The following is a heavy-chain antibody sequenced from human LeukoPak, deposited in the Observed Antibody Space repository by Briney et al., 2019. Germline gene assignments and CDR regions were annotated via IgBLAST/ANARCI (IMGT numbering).Heavy chain of an antibody. CDR2: ISGSGGST. V-gene: IGHV3-23*01. Sequence: GGSLRLSCAASGFTFSSYAMSWVRQAPGKGLEWVSTISGSGGSTYYADSVKGRFTISRDNSKNTLYLQMNSLRAEDTAVYYCAKKQGGIIVATTLHYYYGMDVWGQGTTVTVSS. D-gene: IGHD5-12*01. CDR3: AKKQGGIIVATTLHYYYGMDV. CDR1: GFTFSSYA. J-gene: IGHJ6*02.